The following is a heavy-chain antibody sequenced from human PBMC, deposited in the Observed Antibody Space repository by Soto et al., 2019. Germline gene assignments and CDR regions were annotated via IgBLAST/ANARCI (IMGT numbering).Heavy chain of an antibody. V-gene: IGHV3-53*04. Sequence: EVQLVESGGGLVQPGGSLRLSCAASGFTVSSNYMSWVRQAPGKGLEWVSVIYSGGSTYYADSVKGRFTISRDNSTNTLYRQMTSLRPEHTAVYYCARESLFGEDPYWGQGTLVTVSS. CDR2: IYSGGST. J-gene: IGHJ4*02. D-gene: IGHD3-10*01. CDR1: GFTVSSNY. CDR3: ARESLFGEDPY.